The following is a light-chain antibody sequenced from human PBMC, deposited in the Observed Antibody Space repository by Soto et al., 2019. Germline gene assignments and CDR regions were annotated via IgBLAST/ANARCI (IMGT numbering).Light chain of an antibody. CDR2: DAS. Sequence: EIVLTQSPATLSLSPGERATLSCRASQSVSSYLAGYQQKPGQAPRLLIYDASNRATGIPARFGGSGSGTDFTLTISSLEPEDFALYYCQQRSNWPPLTFGGGTKVEIK. CDR1: QSVSSY. CDR3: QQRSNWPPLT. V-gene: IGKV3-11*01. J-gene: IGKJ4*01.